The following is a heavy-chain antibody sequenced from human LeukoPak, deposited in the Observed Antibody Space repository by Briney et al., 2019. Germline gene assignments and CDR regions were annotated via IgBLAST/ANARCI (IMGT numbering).Heavy chain of an antibody. J-gene: IGHJ4*02. V-gene: IGHV4-34*01. D-gene: IGHD1-26*01. CDR1: GGSFSGYY. Sequence: PSETLSLTCAVYGGSFSGYYWSWIRQPPGRGLEWIGEINHSGSTNYNPSLKSRVTISVDTSKNQFSLKLSSVTAADTAVYYCASIGGGYRTNGIFDYWGQGTLVTVSS. CDR3: ASIGGGYRTNGIFDY. CDR2: INHSGST.